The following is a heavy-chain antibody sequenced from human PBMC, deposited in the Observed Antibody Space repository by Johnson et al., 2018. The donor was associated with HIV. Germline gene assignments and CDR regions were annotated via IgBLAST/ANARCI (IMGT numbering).Heavy chain of an antibody. Sequence: QVQLVEYGGGVVQPGKSLRLSCAASGFTFSSYGMHWVRQAAGKGLEWVALIWYDGSNKYYADSVKGRFTISRDNSKNTLYLQMNSLRGEDTALYLCTRSGGGSTTFLDAFDIWGQGTMVTVSS. CDR1: GFTFSSYG. V-gene: IGHV3-33*01. CDR3: TRSGGGSTTFLDAFDI. D-gene: IGHD2-15*01. CDR2: IWYDGSNK. J-gene: IGHJ3*02.